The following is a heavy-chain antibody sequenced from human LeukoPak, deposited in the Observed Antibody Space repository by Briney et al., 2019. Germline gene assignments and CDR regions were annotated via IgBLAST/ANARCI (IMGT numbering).Heavy chain of an antibody. CDR3: AKGDSGYVGPFDY. D-gene: IGHD5-12*01. V-gene: IGHV3-21*01. CDR1: GFTFSTYS. Sequence: GGSLRLSCAASGFTFSTYSFTWVRQAPGKGLEWVSSISTGGDFIYYADSVKGRFTLSRDNAKNSLYLQMNSLRAEDTAVYYCAKGDSGYVGPFDYWGQGSLVTVSS. J-gene: IGHJ4*02. CDR2: ISTGGDFI.